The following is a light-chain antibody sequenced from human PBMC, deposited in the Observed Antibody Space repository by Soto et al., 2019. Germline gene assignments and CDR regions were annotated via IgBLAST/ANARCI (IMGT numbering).Light chain of an antibody. CDR1: SSDVCSYNY. J-gene: IGLJ1*01. V-gene: IGLV2-14*01. CDR3: SSYTHSSTL. CDR2: EVS. Sequence: QSALTQPASVSGSPGQSITISCTGTSSDVCSYNYVSWYQQHPGKAPKLMIYEVSDRPSGISSRFSGSKSGNTASLTISGLQTEDEADYYCSSYTHSSTLFGTGTTLTVL.